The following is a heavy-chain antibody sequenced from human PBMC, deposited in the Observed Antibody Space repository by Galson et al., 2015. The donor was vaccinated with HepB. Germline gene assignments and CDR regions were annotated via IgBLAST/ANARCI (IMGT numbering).Heavy chain of an antibody. CDR2: IDYSGTT. CDR1: GGSFSGYY. D-gene: IGHD4-23*01. Sequence: ETLSLTCDVSGGSFSGYYWTWIRQPPGKGLEWVGGIDYSGTTYYTPSLKSRLTISLDTSENHFSLKLTSVTAADTAVYYCARDRFSASWYLGFDPWGQGTLVTVSS. J-gene: IGHJ5*02. CDR3: ARDRFSASWYLGFDP. V-gene: IGHV4-34*01.